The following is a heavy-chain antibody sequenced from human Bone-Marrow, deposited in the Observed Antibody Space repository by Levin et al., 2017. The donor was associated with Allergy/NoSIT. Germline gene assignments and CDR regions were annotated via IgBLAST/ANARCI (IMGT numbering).Heavy chain of an antibody. CDR3: SNMDV. Sequence: PGGSLRLSCAASGFSFRGFAVNWVRQASGKGLEWVGLMRSTTNNYATAYIASVEGRFTISREDSKNMAYLQMNSLKTEDTAVYYCSNMDVWGKGTTVTVSS. CDR1: GFSFRGFA. J-gene: IGHJ6*03. CDR2: MRSTTNNYAT. V-gene: IGHV3-73*01.